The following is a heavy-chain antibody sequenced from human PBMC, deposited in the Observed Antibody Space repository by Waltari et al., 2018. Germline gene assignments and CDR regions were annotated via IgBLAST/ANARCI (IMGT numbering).Heavy chain of an antibody. CDR2: IKPDGSEP. D-gene: IGHD1-26*01. CDR1: GFSFRGLW. CDR3: ARYVLLQDGHYFDS. J-gene: IGHJ4*02. V-gene: IGHV3-7*01. Sequence: EVQLVESGGGLVQPGGFLAPSWSALGFSFRGLWIGWVRQAPGKGLEWVANIKPDGSEPNYLGSLKGRFTISTDNAKDSVLLHVSSLRAEDTAVYYCARYVLLQDGHYFDSWGQGTLVTVSS.